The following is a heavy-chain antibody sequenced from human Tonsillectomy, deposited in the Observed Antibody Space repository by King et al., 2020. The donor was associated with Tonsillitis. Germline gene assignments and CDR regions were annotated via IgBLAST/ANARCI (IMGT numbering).Heavy chain of an antibody. J-gene: IGHJ6*03. Sequence: VQLQESGPGLVKSSQTLSLTCTVSGGSNSSDSSFWSWIRQPAGKGLEWIGRVLTSGSTNYNPSLKSRVTISADTPKNQVYLRLTSVTAADTAVYYCARMPTRSDSSLHMDVWGKGIAVTVSS. V-gene: IGHV4-61*02. CDR3: ARMPTRSDSSLHMDV. CDR2: VLTSGST. D-gene: IGHD3-10*01. CDR1: GGSNSSDSSF.